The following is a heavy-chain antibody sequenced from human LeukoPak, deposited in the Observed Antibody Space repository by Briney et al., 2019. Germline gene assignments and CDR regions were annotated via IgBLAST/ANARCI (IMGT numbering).Heavy chain of an antibody. Sequence: SETLSLTCTVSGGSIGSSSYYWGWIRQPPGKGLEWIGSIYYSGSTYYNPSLKSRVTISVDTSKNQFSLKLSSVTAADTAVYYCARTIAGGYCSGGSCFYDYWGRGTLVTVSS. J-gene: IGHJ4*02. D-gene: IGHD2-15*01. CDR3: ARTIAGGYCSGGSCFYDY. CDR1: GGSIGSSSYY. CDR2: IYYSGST. V-gene: IGHV4-39*01.